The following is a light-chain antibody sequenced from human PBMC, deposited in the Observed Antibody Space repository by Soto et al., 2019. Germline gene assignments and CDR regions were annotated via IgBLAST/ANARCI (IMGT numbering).Light chain of an antibody. V-gene: IGKV3-20*01. CDR3: QQCGSSPPT. CDR1: QSVSNSY. CDR2: GAS. Sequence: EIVLTQSPGTLSLSPGERATLSCRASQSVSNSYLAWYQQKPGQAPRLLINGASSRATGIPDRFSGSGSGTDFTLTISRLEPEDFAVYYCQQCGSSPPTFGGGTKVAIK. J-gene: IGKJ4*01.